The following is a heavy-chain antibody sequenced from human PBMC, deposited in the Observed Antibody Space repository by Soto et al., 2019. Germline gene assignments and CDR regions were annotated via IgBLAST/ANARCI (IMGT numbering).Heavy chain of an antibody. CDR2: IYYSGST. CDR3: ARVITGTTFGWFDP. J-gene: IGHJ5*02. V-gene: IGHV4-61*01. D-gene: IGHD1-7*01. CDR1: GGSVSSGSYY. Sequence: PSETLSLTCTVSGGSVSSGSYYWSWIRQPPGKGLEWIGYIYYSGSTNYNPSLKSRVTISVDTSKNQFSLKLSSVTAADTAVYYCARVITGTTFGWFDPWGQGTLVTVSS.